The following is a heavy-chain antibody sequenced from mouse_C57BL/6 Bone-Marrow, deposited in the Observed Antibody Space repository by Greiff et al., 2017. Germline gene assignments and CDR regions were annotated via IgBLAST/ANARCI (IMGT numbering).Heavy chain of an antibody. CDR1: GYTFTSYW. Sequence: VQVVESGAELAKPGASVKLSCKASGYTFTSYWMHWVKQRPGQGLEWIGYINPSSGYTKYNQKFKDKATLTADKSSSTAYMQLSSLTYEDSAVYYCARSLRRSWFAYWGQGTLVTVSA. D-gene: IGHD1-1*01. V-gene: IGHV1-7*01. CDR2: INPSSGYT. CDR3: ARSLRRSWFAY. J-gene: IGHJ3*01.